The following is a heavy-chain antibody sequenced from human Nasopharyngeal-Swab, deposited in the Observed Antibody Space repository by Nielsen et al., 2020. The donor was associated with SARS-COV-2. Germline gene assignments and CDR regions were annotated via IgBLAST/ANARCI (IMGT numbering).Heavy chain of an antibody. CDR2: INHSGST. CDR3: ASIAARSGFGMDV. J-gene: IGHJ6*02. CDR1: GGSFSGYY. V-gene: IGHV4-34*01. D-gene: IGHD6-6*01. Sequence: SETLSPTCAVYGGSFSGYYWSWIRQPPGKGLEWIGEINHSGSTNYNPSPKSRVTISVDTSKNQFSLKLSSVTAADTAVYCCASIAARSGFGMDVWGQGTTVTVSS.